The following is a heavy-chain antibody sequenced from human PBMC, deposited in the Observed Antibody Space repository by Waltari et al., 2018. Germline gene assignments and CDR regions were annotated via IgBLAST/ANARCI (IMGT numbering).Heavy chain of an antibody. CDR1: GGSISGFY. J-gene: IGHJ4*02. V-gene: IGHV4-59*01. CDR3: ARGHSTRWYLDS. CDR2: IFYSGTT. D-gene: IGHD6-13*01. Sequence: QVQLQESAPGLVKPSETLSLTCIVSGGSISGFYWSWIRQPPGKGLEWVGYIFYSGTTNYNPSLKSRVTISIVTSNNQFSLNLRSVTAADTAVYYCARGHSTRWYLDSWGQGTLVSVSS.